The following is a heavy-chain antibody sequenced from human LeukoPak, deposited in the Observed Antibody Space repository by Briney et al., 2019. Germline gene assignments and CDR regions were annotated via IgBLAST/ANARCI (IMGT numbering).Heavy chain of an antibody. CDR2: IYHSGST. CDR3: ARDYSNYVRGFDY. CDR1: GYSISSGYY. D-gene: IGHD4-11*01. J-gene: IGHJ4*02. V-gene: IGHV4-38-2*01. Sequence: KPSETLSLTCAVSGYSISSGYYWGWIRPHPGKGLEWIGSIYHSGSTYYNPSLKSRVTISVDTSKNQFSLKLSSVTAADTAVYYCARDYSNYVRGFDYWGQGTLVTVSS.